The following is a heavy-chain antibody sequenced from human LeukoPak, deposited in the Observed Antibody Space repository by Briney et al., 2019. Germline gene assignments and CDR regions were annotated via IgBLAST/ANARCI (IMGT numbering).Heavy chain of an antibody. CDR2: INPNSGGT. D-gene: IGHD3-3*01. CDR1: GYTFTGNY. V-gene: IGHV1-2*02. Sequence: ASVKVSCKASGYTFTGNYMHWVRQAPGQGLEWMGWINPNSGGTNYAQKFQGRVTMTRDTSIGTAYMELNRLRSDDTAVYYCARGPWGDFWSGYYPSYYYYMDVWGKGTTVTVSS. CDR3: ARGPWGDFWSGYYPSYYYYMDV. J-gene: IGHJ6*03.